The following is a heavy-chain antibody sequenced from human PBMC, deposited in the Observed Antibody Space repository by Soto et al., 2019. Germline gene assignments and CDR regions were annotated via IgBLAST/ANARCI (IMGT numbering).Heavy chain of an antibody. D-gene: IGHD1-1*01. CDR1: GFIFSKYA. J-gene: IGHJ4*02. CDR2: IVGSGSGT. Sequence: GGSLRLSCAASGFIFSKYAMSWVRQAPGKGLEWVSVIVGSGSGTSYADSVQGRFAISRDSSKNTLYLQMDSLRAEDTAFYYCVKGEPGNNLLFDHWGQGTLVTVSS. V-gene: IGHV3-23*01. CDR3: VKGEPGNNLLFDH.